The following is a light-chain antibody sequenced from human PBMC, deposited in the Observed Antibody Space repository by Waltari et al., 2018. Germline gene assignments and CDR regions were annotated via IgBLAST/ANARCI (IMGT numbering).Light chain of an antibody. V-gene: IGLV2-8*01. CDR2: EVS. CDR1: SSDVGGYHY. CDR3: SSYAGSNTWV. Sequence: QSALTQPPSASGSPGQSVTIPSTGTSSDVGGYHYVSWYQHHPGKAPKFMIYEVSKRPSGVPDRFSGSKSGNTASLTVSGLQAEDEADYYCSSYAGSNTWVFGGGTKLTVL. J-gene: IGLJ3*02.